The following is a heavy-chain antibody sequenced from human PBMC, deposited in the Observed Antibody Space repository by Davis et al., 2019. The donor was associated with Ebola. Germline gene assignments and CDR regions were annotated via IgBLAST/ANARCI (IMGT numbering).Heavy chain of an antibody. V-gene: IGHV3-30-3*01. D-gene: IGHD6-6*01. CDR3: ARDSGPFEYHHGMDV. CDR2: ISYDGSNK. Sequence: GGSLRLSCAASGFTFSSYAMHWVRQAPGKGLEWVGVISYDGSNKYYADSVKGRFTTSRDNSKNTLYLQMNSLRAEDTAVYYCARDSGPFEYHHGMDVLGQGTTVTVSS. CDR1: GFTFSSYA. J-gene: IGHJ6*02.